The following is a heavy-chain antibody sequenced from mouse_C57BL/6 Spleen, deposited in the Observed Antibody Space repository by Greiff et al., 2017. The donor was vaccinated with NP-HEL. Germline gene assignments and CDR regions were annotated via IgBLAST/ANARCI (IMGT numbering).Heavy chain of an antibody. D-gene: IGHD4-1*01. CDR1: GYTFTSYG. CDR3: ARTGTGLWYFDV. J-gene: IGHJ1*03. CDR2: IYPRSGNT. V-gene: IGHV1-81*01. Sequence: QVQLQQSGAELARPGASVKLSCKASGYTFTSYGISWVKQRTGQGLEWIGEIYPRSGNTYYNEKFKGKATLTADKSSSTAYMELRSLTSEDSAVYFCARTGTGLWYFDVWGTGPRSPSPQ.